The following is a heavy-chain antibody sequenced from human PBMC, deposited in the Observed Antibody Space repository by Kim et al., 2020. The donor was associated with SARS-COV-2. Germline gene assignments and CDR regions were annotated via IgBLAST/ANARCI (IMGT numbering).Heavy chain of an antibody. V-gene: IGHV3-20*01. CDR3: ARDVGSSGWYWFDP. Sequence: ADSVKGRFTISRDNAKNSLYLQMNSLRAEDTALYHCARDVGSSGWYWFDPWGQGTLVTVSS. J-gene: IGHJ5*02. D-gene: IGHD6-19*01.